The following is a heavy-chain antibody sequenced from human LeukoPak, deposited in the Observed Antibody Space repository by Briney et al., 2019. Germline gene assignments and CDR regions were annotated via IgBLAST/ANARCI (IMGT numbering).Heavy chain of an antibody. Sequence: GGSLRLSCAASGFTFSSYEMNWVRQAPGKGMEWVSYISSSGSTIYYADSVKGTFTISRDNAKNSLYLQINSLRAEDTAVYYCARWIGYDSSGYYYVFDYWGQGTLVTVSS. CDR1: GFTFSSYE. J-gene: IGHJ4*02. D-gene: IGHD3-22*01. V-gene: IGHV3-48*03. CDR2: ISSSGSTI. CDR3: ARWIGYDSSGYYYVFDY.